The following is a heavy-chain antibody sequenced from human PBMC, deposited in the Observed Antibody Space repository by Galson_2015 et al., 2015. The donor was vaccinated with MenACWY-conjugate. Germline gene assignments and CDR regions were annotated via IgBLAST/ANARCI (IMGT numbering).Heavy chain of an antibody. CDR3: ATTTMVGNFDY. J-gene: IGHJ4*02. Sequence: QSGAEVKKPGDSLKISCKASGYSFSDYWIDWVRQMPGEGLEWMGIIYPADSDTRYSPSFQGQVTISADKSIRAAYLQWSSLKASATSMYSCATTTMVGNFDYWGQGTLVTVSS. CDR1: GYSFSDYW. D-gene: IGHD3-10*01. V-gene: IGHV5-51*03. CDR2: IYPADSDT.